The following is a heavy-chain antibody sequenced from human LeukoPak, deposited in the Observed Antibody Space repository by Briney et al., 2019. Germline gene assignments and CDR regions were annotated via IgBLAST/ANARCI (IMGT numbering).Heavy chain of an antibody. Sequence: ASMKVSCKASGYSFTNYYMHWVRQAPGQGLEWMGWINPNSGGTNYAQKFQGRVTMTRDTSISTAYMELSRLRSDDTAVYYCARLEGYCSSTSCYAESRVDYWGQGTLVTVSS. CDR2: INPNSGGT. CDR3: ARLEGYCSSTSCYAESRVDY. J-gene: IGHJ4*02. CDR1: GYSFTNYY. V-gene: IGHV1-2*02. D-gene: IGHD2-2*01.